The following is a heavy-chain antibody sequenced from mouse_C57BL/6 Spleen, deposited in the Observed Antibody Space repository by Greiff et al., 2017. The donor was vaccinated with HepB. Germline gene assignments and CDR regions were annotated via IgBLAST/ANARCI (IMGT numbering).Heavy chain of an antibody. CDR3: AKSGRDDAMDY. V-gene: IGHV1-82*01. CDR2: IYPGDGDT. CDR1: GYAFSSSW. Sequence: QVQLQQSGPELVKPGASVKISCKASGYAFSSSWMNWVKQRPGKGLEWIGRIYPGDGDTNYNGKFKGKATLTADKSSSTAYMQLSSLTSEDSAVYFCAKSGRDDAMDYWGRGTSVTVAS. D-gene: IGHD3-1*01. J-gene: IGHJ4*01.